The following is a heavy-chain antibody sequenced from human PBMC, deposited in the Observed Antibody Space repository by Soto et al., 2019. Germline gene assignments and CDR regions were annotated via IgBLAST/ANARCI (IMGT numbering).Heavy chain of an antibody. Sequence: PTLVTPTHTLTLTFTFSGFSLSTSGMCVSWIRQPPGKALEWLARIDWDDDKYYSTSLKTRLTISKDTSKNQVVLTMTNMDPVDTATYYCARDSVALYYYYYGMDVWGQGTTVTVS. V-gene: IGHV2-70*11. CDR2: IDWDDDK. D-gene: IGHD2-21*01. CDR3: ARDSVALYYYYYGMDV. CDR1: GFSLSTSGMC. J-gene: IGHJ6*02.